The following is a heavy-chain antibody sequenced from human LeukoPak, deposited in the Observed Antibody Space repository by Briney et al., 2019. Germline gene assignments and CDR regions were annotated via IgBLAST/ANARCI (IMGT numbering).Heavy chain of an antibody. V-gene: IGHV3-20*04. J-gene: IGHJ4*02. Sequence: PGGSLRLSCAASGFTFDDYGMSWVRQAPGKGLEWVSGINWNGGSTGYADSVKGRFTISRDNAKNSLYLQMNSLRAEDTALYYCARVAPESFYGSGSYSLPGFDYWGQGTLVTVSS. D-gene: IGHD3-10*01. CDR1: GFTFDDYG. CDR3: ARVAPESFYGSGSYSLPGFDY. CDR2: INWNGGST.